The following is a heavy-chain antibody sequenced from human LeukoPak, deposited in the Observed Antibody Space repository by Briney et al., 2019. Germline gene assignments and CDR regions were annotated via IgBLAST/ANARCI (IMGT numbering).Heavy chain of an antibody. CDR2: ISGSGGST. V-gene: IGHV3-23*01. CDR1: GFTFSSYA. J-gene: IGHJ4*02. Sequence: GGSLRLSCAASGFTFSSYAMSWVRQAPGKGLEWVSAISGSGGSTYYADSVKGRFTISRDNAKNSLYLQMNSLRAEDTAVYYCAKDQGEVPGIAAAAYYFDYWGQGTLVTVSS. D-gene: IGHD6-13*01. CDR3: AKDQGEVPGIAAAAYYFDY.